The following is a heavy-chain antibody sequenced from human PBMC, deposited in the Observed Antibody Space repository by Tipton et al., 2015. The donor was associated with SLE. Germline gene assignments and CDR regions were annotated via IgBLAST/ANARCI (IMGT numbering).Heavy chain of an antibody. D-gene: IGHD3-10*01. Sequence: GSLRLSCAASGFTFSDYWMSWVRQAPGKGLEWVANIKQDGSDQAYVRSVRGRFTISRDNAKNSLHLQVNSLRPDDTAIYYCTRETSSGAFDIWGQGTMVTVSS. J-gene: IGHJ3*02. V-gene: IGHV3-7*01. CDR1: GFTFSDYW. CDR2: IKQDGSDQ. CDR3: TRETSSGAFDI.